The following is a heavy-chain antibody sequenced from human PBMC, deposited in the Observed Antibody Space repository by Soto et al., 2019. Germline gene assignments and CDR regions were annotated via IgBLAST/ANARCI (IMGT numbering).Heavy chain of an antibody. V-gene: IGHV1-3*01. Sequence: GASVKVSCKASGYTFASYAMHWVRQAPGQRLEWMGWINAGNGNTKYSQKFQGRVTITRDTSASTAYMELSSLRSEDTAVYYCASAYCNGGYDYYYGMDLRGQRTTVTVS. D-gene: IGHD4-4*01. CDR2: INAGNGNT. CDR1: GYTFASYA. CDR3: ASAYCNGGYDYYYGMDL. J-gene: IGHJ6*02.